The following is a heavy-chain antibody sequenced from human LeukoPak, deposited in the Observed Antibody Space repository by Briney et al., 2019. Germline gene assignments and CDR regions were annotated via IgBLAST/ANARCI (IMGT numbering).Heavy chain of an antibody. D-gene: IGHD3-10*01. CDR3: VRGHYYGSGSYYLTWFDP. CDR2: INHSGST. V-gene: IGHV4-34*01. CDR1: GGSFSGYY. J-gene: IGHJ5*02. Sequence: KPSETLSLTCAVYGGSFSGYYWSWIRQPPGKGLEWTGEINHSGSTNYNPSLKSRVTISVDTSKNQFSLKLSSVTAADTAVYYCVRGHYYGSGSYYLTWFDPWGQGTLVTVSS.